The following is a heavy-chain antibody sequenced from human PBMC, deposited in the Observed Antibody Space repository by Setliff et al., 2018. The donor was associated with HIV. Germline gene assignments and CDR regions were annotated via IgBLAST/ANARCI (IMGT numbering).Heavy chain of an antibody. CDR1: GDSISSHY. J-gene: IGHJ6*02. D-gene: IGHD3-10*01. Sequence: ETLSLTCNVSGDSISSHYWSWIRQPPGKGLEWIGTIYYSGNTISNPSLKSRVTISVDTSKNQFYLNLNSVTAADTAVYYCARVEAKVRGATYGMDVWGQGTTVTVSS. V-gene: IGHV4-59*11. CDR3: ARVEAKVRGATYGMDV. CDR2: IYYSGNT.